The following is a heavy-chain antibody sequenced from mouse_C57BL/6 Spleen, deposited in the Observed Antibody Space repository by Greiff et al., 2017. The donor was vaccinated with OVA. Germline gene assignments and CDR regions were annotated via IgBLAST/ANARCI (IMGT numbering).Heavy chain of an antibody. D-gene: IGHD2-10*01. J-gene: IGHJ4*01. V-gene: IGHV3-6*01. CDR1: GYSITSGYY. CDR3: ARESLLYYAMDY. CDR2: ISYDGSN. Sequence: EVKLMESGPGLVKPSQSLSLTCSVTGYSITSGYYWNWIRQFPGNKLEWMGYISYDGSNNYNPSLKNRISITRDTSKNQFFLKLNSVTTEDTATYYCARESLLYYAMDYWGQGTSVTVSS.